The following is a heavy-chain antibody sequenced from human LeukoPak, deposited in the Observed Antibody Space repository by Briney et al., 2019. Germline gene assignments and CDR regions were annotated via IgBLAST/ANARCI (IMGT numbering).Heavy chain of an antibody. D-gene: IGHD4-17*01. CDR2: INAGNGNT. CDR3: ARTVTVMDAFDI. J-gene: IGHJ3*02. CDR1: GGTFSSYA. Sequence: ASVKVSCKASGGTFSSYAISWVRQAPGQRLEWMGWINAGNGNTKYSQKFQGRVTITRDTSASTAYMELSSLRSEDTAVYYCARTVTVMDAFDIWGQGTMVTVSS. V-gene: IGHV1-3*01.